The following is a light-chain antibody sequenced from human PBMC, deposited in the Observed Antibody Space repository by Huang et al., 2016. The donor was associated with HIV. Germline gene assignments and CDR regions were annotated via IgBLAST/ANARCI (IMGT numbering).Light chain of an antibody. Sequence: EIVLTQSPGTLSLSPGERATLSCRASQSVSSDVAWYQQKPGQAPRLRIYGASTSATGIPDRCSGSGSGTDFTLTISRLETEDCAVYYCQQSDTSPQTFGQGTKLEIK. V-gene: IGKV3-20*01. J-gene: IGKJ2*01. CDR1: QSVSSD. CDR2: GAS. CDR3: QQSDTSPQT.